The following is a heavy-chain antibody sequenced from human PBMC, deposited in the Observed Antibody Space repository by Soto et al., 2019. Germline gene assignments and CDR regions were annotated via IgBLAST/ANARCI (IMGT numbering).Heavy chain of an antibody. Sequence: PVGSLRLSCAASGFTFSSYWMHWVRQAPGKGLVWVSRIHGDGSSTSYADSVKGRFTISRDNAKNTLYLQMNSLRTEDTAVYYCARNWGPDYWGQGTLVTVSS. CDR1: GFTFSSYW. D-gene: IGHD7-27*01. V-gene: IGHV3-74*01. CDR3: ARNWGPDY. CDR2: IHGDGSST. J-gene: IGHJ4*02.